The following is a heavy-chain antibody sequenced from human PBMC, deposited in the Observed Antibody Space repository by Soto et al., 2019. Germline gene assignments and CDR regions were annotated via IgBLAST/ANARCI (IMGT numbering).Heavy chain of an antibody. CDR1: GGSISSGDYY. J-gene: IGHJ4*02. CDR2: IYYSGST. V-gene: IGHV4-30-4*01. D-gene: IGHD3-10*01. Sequence: SETLSLTCTVSGGSISSGDYYWSWIRQPPGKGLEWIGYIYYSGSTYYNPSLKSRVTISVDTSKNQFSLKLSSVTVADTAVYYCARDLMVRGVYNYWGQGTLVTVSS. CDR3: ARDLMVRGVYNY.